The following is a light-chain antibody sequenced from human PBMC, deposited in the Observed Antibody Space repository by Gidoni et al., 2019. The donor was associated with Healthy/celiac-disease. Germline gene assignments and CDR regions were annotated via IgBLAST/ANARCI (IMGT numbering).Light chain of an antibody. CDR2: WAS. CDR1: QSVLYSSNNKNY. V-gene: IGKV4-1*01. CDR3: QQYYSTPLT. J-gene: IGKJ4*01. Sequence: DIVMTQSPASLAVSLGERATINCKSSQSVLYSSNNKNYLAWYQQKPGQPPKLLIYWASTRESGVPDRFSGSGSGTDFTLTISSLQAEDVAVYYCQQYYSTPLTFXGXTKVXIK.